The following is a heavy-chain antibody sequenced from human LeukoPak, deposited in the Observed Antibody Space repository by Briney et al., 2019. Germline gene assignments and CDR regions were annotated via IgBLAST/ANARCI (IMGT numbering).Heavy chain of an antibody. V-gene: IGHV4-61*02. CDR2: IYTNGDT. CDR1: GDSISNGGYY. D-gene: IGHD3-10*01. J-gene: IGHJ5*02. Sequence: SQTLSLTCIVSGDSISNGGYYWTWIRQPAGKGLEYIGRIYTNGDTKYNPSLESRVTISMDTSRNQFSLKLTSVSAADTALYYCARDRGTTVARGVPSWFDPWGQGILLTVSS. CDR3: ARDRGTTVARGVPSWFDP.